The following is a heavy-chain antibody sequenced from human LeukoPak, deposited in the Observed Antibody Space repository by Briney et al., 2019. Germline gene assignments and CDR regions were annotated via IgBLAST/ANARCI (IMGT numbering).Heavy chain of an antibody. D-gene: IGHD6-6*01. CDR1: GGSISSSSYY. V-gene: IGHV4-39*01. Sequence: SETLSLTCTVSGGSISSSSYYWGWIRQPPGKGLEWIGSIYYSGSTYYNPSLKSRVTISVDTSKNQFSLKLSSVTAADTAVYYCARQQLVTDYYYYYMDVWGKGTTVTVFS. CDR3: ARQQLVTDYYYYYMDV. CDR2: IYYSGST. J-gene: IGHJ6*03.